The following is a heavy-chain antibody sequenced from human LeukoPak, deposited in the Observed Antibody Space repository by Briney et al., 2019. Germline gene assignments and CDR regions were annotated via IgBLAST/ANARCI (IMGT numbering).Heavy chain of an antibody. V-gene: IGHV1-18*01. CDR1: GYTFTSYG. Sequence: ASVKVSCKASGYTFTSYGISWVRQAPGQGLEWMGWISAYNGNTNYAQKLQGRVTMTTDTSTSTAYMELRSLRSDDTAVYYCARDPPTYYYDSSGHHSGWFDPWGQGTLVTVSS. CDR2: ISAYNGNT. D-gene: IGHD3-22*01. J-gene: IGHJ5*02. CDR3: ARDPPTYYYDSSGHHSGWFDP.